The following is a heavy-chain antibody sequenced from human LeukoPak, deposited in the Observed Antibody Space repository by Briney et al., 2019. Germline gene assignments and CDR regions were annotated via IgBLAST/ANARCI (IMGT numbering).Heavy chain of an antibody. Sequence: ASVKVSCTASGYTFTSYYMHWVRHAPGQGLEWMGIINPSGGSTSYAQKFQGRVTMTRDTSTSTVYMELSSLRSEDTAVYYCARDSRLLKTFDYWGQGTLVTVSS. J-gene: IGHJ4*02. CDR3: ARDSRLLKTFDY. V-gene: IGHV1-46*01. D-gene: IGHD3-10*01. CDR2: INPSGGST. CDR1: GYTFTSYY.